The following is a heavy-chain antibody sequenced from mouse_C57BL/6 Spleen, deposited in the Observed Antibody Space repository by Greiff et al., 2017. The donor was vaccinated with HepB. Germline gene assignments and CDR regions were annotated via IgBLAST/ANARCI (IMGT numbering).Heavy chain of an antibody. Sequence: EVKVVESGGDLVKPGGSLKLSCAASGFTFSSYGMSWVRQTPDKRLEWVATISSGGSYTYYPDSVKGRFTISRDNAKNTLYLQMSSLKSEDTAMYYCARQGDSYYYGSSYYFDYCGQGTTLTVSS. J-gene: IGHJ2*01. CDR2: ISSGGSYT. CDR3: ARQGDSYYYGSSYYFDY. V-gene: IGHV5-6*01. D-gene: IGHD1-1*01. CDR1: GFTFSSYG.